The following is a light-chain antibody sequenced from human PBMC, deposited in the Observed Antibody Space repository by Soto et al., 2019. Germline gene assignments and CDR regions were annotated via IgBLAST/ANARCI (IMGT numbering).Light chain of an antibody. CDR1: QGITSY. CDR3: QQLYSYPLT. Sequence: IQVTQSPSSLSGSVGDRVTITCRASQGITSYLAWYQQKPGKAPKLLIYAASALQTGVSSRFSGSGYGTDFALTISNLQPEDFATYFCQQLYSYPLTFGGGTTVEF. CDR2: AAS. J-gene: IGKJ4*01. V-gene: IGKV1-9*01.